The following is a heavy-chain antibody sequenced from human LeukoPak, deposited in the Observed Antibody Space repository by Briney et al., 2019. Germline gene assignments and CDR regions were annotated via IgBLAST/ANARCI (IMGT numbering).Heavy chain of an antibody. CDR1: GYTFTSYG. V-gene: IGHV1-18*01. CDR2: ISAYNGNT. D-gene: IGHD6-6*01. J-gene: IGHJ6*02. Sequence: ASVKVSCKASGYTFTSYGISWVRQAPGQGLEWMGWISAYNGNTNYAQKLQGRVTMTTDTPTSTAYMELRSLRSDDTAVYYCARDRPPGPYYYYYGMDVWGQGTTVTVSS. CDR3: ARDRPPGPYYYYYGMDV.